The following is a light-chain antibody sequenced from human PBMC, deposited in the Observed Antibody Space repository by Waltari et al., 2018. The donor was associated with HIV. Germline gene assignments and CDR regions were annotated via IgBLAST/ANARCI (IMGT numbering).Light chain of an antibody. V-gene: IGLV1-47*01. J-gene: IGLJ2*01. CDR3: AAWEDSLSGVL. CDR1: SSNIGSNY. CDR2: RNN. Sequence: QSVLTQPPSASGTPGQRVTISCSGSSSNIGSNYVYWYQQLPGTAPKLLIYRNNHRPSGVPDRFSGSKSGTSASLAISGLRSEDEADYYCAAWEDSLSGVLFGGGTKLTVL.